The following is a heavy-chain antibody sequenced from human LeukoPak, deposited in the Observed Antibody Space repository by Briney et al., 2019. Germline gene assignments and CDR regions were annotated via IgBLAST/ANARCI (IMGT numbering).Heavy chain of an antibody. CDR2: INHSGST. V-gene: IGHV4-34*01. D-gene: IGHD4-17*01. CDR3: ARVRATVTTVFNY. Sequence: SETLSLTCAVYGGXFSGYYCSWIRQPPGKGLEWIGEINHSGSTNYNPSLKSRVTISVDTSKNQFSLKLSSVTAADTAVYYCARVRATVTTVFNYWGQGTLVTVSS. CDR1: GGXFSGYY. J-gene: IGHJ4*02.